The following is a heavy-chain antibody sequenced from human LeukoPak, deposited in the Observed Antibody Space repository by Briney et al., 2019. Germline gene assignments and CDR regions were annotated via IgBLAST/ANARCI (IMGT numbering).Heavy chain of an antibody. V-gene: IGHV1-69*06. Sequence: SVKVSCKASGGTFSSYAISWVRQAPGQGLEWMGGIIPIFGTANYAQKFQGRVTIIADKSTSTAYMELSSLRSEDTAVYYCARDMDSGPDFFDYWGLGTLVTVSS. CDR1: GGTFSSYA. D-gene: IGHD1-26*01. CDR3: ARDMDSGPDFFDY. J-gene: IGHJ4*02. CDR2: IIPIFGTA.